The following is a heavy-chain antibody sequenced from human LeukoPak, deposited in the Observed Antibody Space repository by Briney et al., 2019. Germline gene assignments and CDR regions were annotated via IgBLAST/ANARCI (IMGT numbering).Heavy chain of an antibody. Sequence: SETLSLTCAVYGGSFSGYYWSWIRQPPGKGLEWIGEINHSGSTNYNPSLKSRVTISVDTSKNQFSLKLSSVTAADTAVYYCARHAYYPPKYYFDYWGQGTLVTVSS. V-gene: IGHV4-34*01. CDR1: GGSFSGYY. J-gene: IGHJ4*02. CDR3: ARHAYYPPKYYFDY. CDR2: INHSGST. D-gene: IGHD3-10*01.